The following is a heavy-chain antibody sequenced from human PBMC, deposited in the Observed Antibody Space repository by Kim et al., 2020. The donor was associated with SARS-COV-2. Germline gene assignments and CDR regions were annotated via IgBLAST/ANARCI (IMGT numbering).Heavy chain of an antibody. CDR1: GFLLRGHG. Sequence: GGSLRLSCEASGFLLRGHGIHWVRQAPGKGLEWVAVISFDGGTQIYAESVQGRFIVSRDSFQRTVYLQMHSLRPEDTAVYYCTKDGASFYHYGSGNYFSTAHRCFDVWGQGTTVPVSS. D-gene: IGHD3-10*01. V-gene: IGHV3-30*18. CDR3: TKDGASFYHYGSGNYFSTAHRCFDV. CDR2: ISFDGGTQ. J-gene: IGHJ6*02.